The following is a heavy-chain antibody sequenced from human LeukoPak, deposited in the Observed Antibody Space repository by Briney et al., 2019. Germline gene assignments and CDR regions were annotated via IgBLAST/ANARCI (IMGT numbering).Heavy chain of an antibody. J-gene: IGHJ3*02. D-gene: IGHD3-22*01. V-gene: IGHV3-20*04. CDR1: GFTFDDYG. Sequence: GGSLRLSCAASGFTFDDYGMSWVRQAPGKGLEWVSGINWNGGSTGYADSVKGRFTISRDNAKNSLYLQMNSLRAEDTALYYCARVRNYYDSSGLKRGAFDIWGQGTMVTVSS. CDR3: ARVRNYYDSSGLKRGAFDI. CDR2: INWNGGST.